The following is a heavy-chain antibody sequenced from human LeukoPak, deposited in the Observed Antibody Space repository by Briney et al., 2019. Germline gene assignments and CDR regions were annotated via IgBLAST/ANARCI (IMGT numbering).Heavy chain of an antibody. D-gene: IGHD1-26*01. CDR3: AVGAPGAARYYYYYMDV. CDR2: INPNSGGT. V-gene: IGHV1-2*02. J-gene: IGHJ6*03. Sequence: ASVKVSFKSSGYTFTGYYMHWVRQAPGQRLEWMGWINPNSGGTNYAQKFHGRVTITSDTSISTAYMALSRLRSNDTTVYYCAVGAPGAARYYYYYMDVWGKGTTVTVSS. CDR1: GYTFTGYY.